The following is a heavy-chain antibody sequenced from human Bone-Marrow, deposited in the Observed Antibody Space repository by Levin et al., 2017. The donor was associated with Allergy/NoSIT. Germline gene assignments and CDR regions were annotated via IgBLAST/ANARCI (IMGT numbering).Heavy chain of an antibody. CDR1: GFDFSNYA. D-gene: IGHD1-26*01. J-gene: IGHJ4*02. Sequence: PGGSLRLSCAASGFDFSNYAMSWVRQAPGKGLEWVSGISAGGGSTYDADSVKGRFTISRDNSKNTLYLQMNSLRVEDTAVYYCAKEGLLELGATEFDYWGQGTLVTVSS. V-gene: IGHV3-23*01. CDR3: AKEGLLELGATEFDY. CDR2: ISAGGGST.